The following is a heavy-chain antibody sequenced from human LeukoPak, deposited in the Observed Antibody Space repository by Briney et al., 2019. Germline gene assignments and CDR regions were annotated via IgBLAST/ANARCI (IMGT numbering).Heavy chain of an antibody. CDR2: IKQDQSEK. CDR3: ARSVEEGYCSETSCYAGY. CDR1: GVTFTNYW. Sequence: GGSLRLSCVASGVTFTNYWMTWVRQAPGKGLEWVANIKQDQSEKWYVASVKGRFTVSRDNAKNSMYLHMNSLRAEDTAIYYCARSVEEGYCSETSCYAGYWGRGTLVTVSS. J-gene: IGHJ4*02. V-gene: IGHV3-7*03. D-gene: IGHD2-2*01.